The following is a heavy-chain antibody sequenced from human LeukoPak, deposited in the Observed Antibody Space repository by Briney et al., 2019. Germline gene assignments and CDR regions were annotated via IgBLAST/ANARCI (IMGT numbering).Heavy chain of an antibody. V-gene: IGHV3-30*18. CDR2: ISEDGSNI. CDR1: GFTFRNYG. Sequence: GGSLILSCAASGFTFRNYGMHCLRQAPGKGLEWVAVISEDGSNIHYADSVRGRFTISRDNSNNTLHLQMNSLRAEDTAIYCCAKDRETTASGTFDSWGQGTLVTVSS. D-gene: IGHD6-13*01. CDR3: AKDRETTASGTFDS. J-gene: IGHJ4*02.